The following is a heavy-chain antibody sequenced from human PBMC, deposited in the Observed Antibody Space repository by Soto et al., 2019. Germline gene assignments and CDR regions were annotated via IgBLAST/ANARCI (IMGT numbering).Heavy chain of an antibody. CDR1: GGSISNYY. J-gene: IGHJ4*02. CDR2: IYNSGST. D-gene: IGHD6-19*01. CDR3: KRQTTSGWYQIVY. Sequence: SETLSLTCTVSGGSISNYYWSWLRQPPGKGLEWIGCIYNSGSTNYNPSLKSRVTMSVDTSKNQFSLKLTSVTAADTAVYYCKRQTTSGWYQIVYWGQGTLVTVSS. V-gene: IGHV4-59*08.